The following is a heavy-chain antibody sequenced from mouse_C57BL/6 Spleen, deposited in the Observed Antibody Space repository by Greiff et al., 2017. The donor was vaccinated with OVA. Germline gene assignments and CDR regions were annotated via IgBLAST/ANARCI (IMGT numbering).Heavy chain of an antibody. D-gene: IGHD1-1*01. Sequence: EVHLVESGGGLVKPGGSLKLSCAASGFTFSDYGMHWVRQAPEKGLEWVAYISSGSSTIYYADTVKGRFTISRDNAKNTLFLQMTSLRSEDTAMYYCARRAFITTVVARYWYFDVWGTGTTVTVSS. J-gene: IGHJ1*03. V-gene: IGHV5-17*01. CDR1: GFTFSDYG. CDR2: ISSGSSTI. CDR3: ARRAFITTVVARYWYFDV.